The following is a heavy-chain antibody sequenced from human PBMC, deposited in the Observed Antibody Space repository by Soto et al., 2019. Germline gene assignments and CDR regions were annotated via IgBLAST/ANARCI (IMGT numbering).Heavy chain of an antibody. Sequence: QVQLQESGPRLVKPSETLSLTCSVSGDSVTSSSYYWGWIRQAPEKGLEWIGSIYYNGKAYYSPSLRRRVTMSLDTYKNQFFLNLSSVTTVETALYYCVRIRHCTNGICYAESWGEGTQVTVSS. D-gene: IGHD2-8*01. V-gene: IGHV4-39*01. CDR3: VRIRHCTNGICYAES. CDR1: GDSVTSSSYY. CDR2: IYYNGKA. J-gene: IGHJ5*02.